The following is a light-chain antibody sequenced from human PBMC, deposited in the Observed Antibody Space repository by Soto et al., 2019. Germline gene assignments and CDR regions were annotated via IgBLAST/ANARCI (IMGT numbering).Light chain of an antibody. CDR2: SNN. CDR1: SSNIGSNT. Sequence: QPVLTKPPSASGTPGQRVTIACSGSSSNIGSNTVNWYQQLPGTAPKLLIYSNNQRPSGVPDRFSGSKSSTSASLAISGLQSEDEADYYCAAWDDSLNGVVFGGGTKLTVL. J-gene: IGLJ2*01. CDR3: AAWDDSLNGVV. V-gene: IGLV1-44*01.